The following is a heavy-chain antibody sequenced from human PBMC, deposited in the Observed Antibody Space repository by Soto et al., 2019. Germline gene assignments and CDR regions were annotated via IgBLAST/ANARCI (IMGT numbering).Heavy chain of an antibody. J-gene: IGHJ4*02. CDR3: RKLSRFNWNCYFKR. CDR1: GFTFSTFA. CDR2: IGGSGTTI. D-gene: IGHD1-7*01. V-gene: IGHV3-23*01. Sequence: EEQVLESGGDLVQPGGSLRLSCEASGFTFSTFAMSWVRQAPGRGLEWVSAIGGSGTTIQYADSVKGRFTISRDNSKNTVLLQMNRRRPEDTSVYYCRKLSRFNWNCYFKRWGQGTLVTVSS.